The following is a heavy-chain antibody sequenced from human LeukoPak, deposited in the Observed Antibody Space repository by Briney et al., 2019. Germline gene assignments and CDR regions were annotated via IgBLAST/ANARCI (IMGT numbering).Heavy chain of an antibody. V-gene: IGHV1-69*05. J-gene: IGHJ4*02. CDR2: IIPIFGTA. Sequence: ASVKVSCKASGGTFSSYAISWVRQAPGQGLEWMGRIIPIFGTAHYAQKFQGRVTITTDESTSTAYMELSSLRSEDTAVYYCARAGLGYNLVDYWGQGTLVTVSS. D-gene: IGHD5-24*01. CDR3: ARAGLGYNLVDY. CDR1: GGTFSSYA.